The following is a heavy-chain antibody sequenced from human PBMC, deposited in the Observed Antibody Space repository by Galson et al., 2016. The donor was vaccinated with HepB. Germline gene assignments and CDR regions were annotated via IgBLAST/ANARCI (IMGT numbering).Heavy chain of an antibody. CDR1: GFTFSNHD. CDR3: AAPMIIANPDY. J-gene: IGHJ4*02. CDR2: INYRGEST. D-gene: IGHD3-22*01. V-gene: IGHV3-23*02. Sequence: SLRLSCAASGFTFSNHDMNWVRQAPGKGLEYISNINYRGESTSYVDSVKGRFTISRDDSKNTLYLQMNSLKTEDTAVYYCAAPMIIANPDYWGQGTLVTVSS.